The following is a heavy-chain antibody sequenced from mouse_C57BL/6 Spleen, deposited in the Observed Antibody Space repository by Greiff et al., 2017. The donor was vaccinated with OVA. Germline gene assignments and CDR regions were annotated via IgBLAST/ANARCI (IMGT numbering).Heavy chain of an antibody. J-gene: IGHJ2*01. CDR3: ARQELGRRYFDY. V-gene: IGHV5-17*01. D-gene: IGHD4-1*01. CDR2: ISSGSSTI. Sequence: EVKVVESGGGLVKPGGSLKLSCAASGFTFSDYGMHWVRQAPEKGLEWVAYISSGSSTIYYADTVKGRFTISRDNAKNTLFLQMTSLRSEDTAMYYCARQELGRRYFDYWGQGTTLTVSS. CDR1: GFTFSDYG.